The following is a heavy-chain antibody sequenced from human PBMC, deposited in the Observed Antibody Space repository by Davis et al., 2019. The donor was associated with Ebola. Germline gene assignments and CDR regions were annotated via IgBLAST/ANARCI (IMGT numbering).Heavy chain of an antibody. J-gene: IGHJ4*02. CDR3: ARERQPYSSSILFDY. Sequence: SVTVSCKASEGTFSSYAISWVRQAPGQGLEWMGGIIPIFGTANYAQKFQGRVTITADESTSTAYMELSSLRSEDTAVYYCARERQPYSSSILFDYWGQGTLVTVSS. D-gene: IGHD6-13*01. CDR1: EGTFSSYA. CDR2: IIPIFGTA. V-gene: IGHV1-69*13.